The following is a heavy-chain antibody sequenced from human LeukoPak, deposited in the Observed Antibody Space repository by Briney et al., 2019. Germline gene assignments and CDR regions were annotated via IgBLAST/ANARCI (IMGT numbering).Heavy chain of an antibody. D-gene: IGHD3-22*01. CDR1: GGSISSSSYY. CDR2: IYYSGST. CDR3: ARQRNSRAHYYDSSGPINNFDY. Sequence: SETLSLTCTVSGGSISSSSYYWGRIRQPPGKGLEWIGSIYYSGSTYYNPSLKSRVTISVDTSKNQFSLKLSSVTAADTAVYYCARQRNSRAHYYDSSGPINNFDYWGQGTLVTVSS. V-gene: IGHV4-39*01. J-gene: IGHJ4*02.